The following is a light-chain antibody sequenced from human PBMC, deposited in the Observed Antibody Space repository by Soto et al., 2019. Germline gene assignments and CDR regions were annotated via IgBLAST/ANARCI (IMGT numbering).Light chain of an antibody. J-gene: IGKJ2*01. V-gene: IGKV3-11*01. CDR3: PQRSNWPPAYT. CDR2: DAS. Sequence: EIVLTQSPATLSLSPGERATLSCRASQSVSSYLAWYQQTPGQAPRLLIYDASNRATGIPARFSGSGSGTDFTLTISSLEPEDFAVYYCPQRSNWPPAYTFGQGTKLEIK. CDR1: QSVSSY.